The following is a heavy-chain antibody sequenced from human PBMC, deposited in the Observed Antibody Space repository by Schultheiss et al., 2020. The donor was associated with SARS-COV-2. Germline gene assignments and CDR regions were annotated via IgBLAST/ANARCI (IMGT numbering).Heavy chain of an antibody. CDR1: GGSISSSNW. Sequence: SETLSLTCAVSGGSISSSNWWSWVRQPPGKGLEWIGEIYHSGSTNYNPSLKSRVTISVDTSKNQFSLKLSSVTAADTAVYYCARVYCSGGSCYSRYYFDYWGQGTLVTVSS. J-gene: IGHJ4*02. V-gene: IGHV4-4*02. D-gene: IGHD2-15*01. CDR3: ARVYCSGGSCYSRYYFDY. CDR2: IYHSGST.